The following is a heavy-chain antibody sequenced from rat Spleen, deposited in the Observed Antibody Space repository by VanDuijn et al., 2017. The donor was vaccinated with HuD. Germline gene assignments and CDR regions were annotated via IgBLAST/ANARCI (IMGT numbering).Heavy chain of an antibody. CDR1: GVTFSNYG. CDR2: ISPTGGST. D-gene: IGHD1-6*01. V-gene: IGHV5-19*01. J-gene: IGHJ2*01. CDR3: ARQDYLYYRY. Sequence: EVQLVESGGGLVQPGRSLKLSCAASGVTFSNYGMHWIRQAPTKGLEWVASISPTGGSTYYRDSVKGRFTISRDETENTVCLQMNSLRSEDTATYYCARQDYLYYRYGGQGFMVTVSS.